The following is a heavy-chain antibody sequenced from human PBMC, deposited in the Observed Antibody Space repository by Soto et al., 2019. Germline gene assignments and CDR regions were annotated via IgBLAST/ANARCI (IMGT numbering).Heavy chain of an antibody. CDR2: ISTDGTIT. J-gene: IGHJ6*02. CDR1: GFAFSNYW. Sequence: GGSLRLSCAASGFAFSNYWMNWVRQVPGKGLVWVSSISTDGTITTYADSVKGRFTNSRDNTKNTLYLQMNSLRVEDTAVYYCARDRLAVASKNYYYYGMDVWGQGTTVTVSS. D-gene: IGHD6-19*01. CDR3: ARDRLAVASKNYYYYGMDV. V-gene: IGHV3-74*01.